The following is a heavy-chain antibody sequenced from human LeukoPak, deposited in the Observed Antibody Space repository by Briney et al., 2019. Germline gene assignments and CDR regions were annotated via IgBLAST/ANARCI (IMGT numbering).Heavy chain of an antibody. CDR3: AREGSSGSRYGMDV. Sequence: GGSLRLSCAASGFTFSSYSMNWVRQAPGKGLEWVSSISSSSSYIYYADSVKGRFTISRDNAKNSLYLQMNSLRAEDTAVYYCAREGSSGSRYGMDVWGQGTTVTVSS. CDR1: GFTFSSYS. J-gene: IGHJ6*02. CDR2: ISSSSSYI. V-gene: IGHV3-21*01. D-gene: IGHD6-19*01.